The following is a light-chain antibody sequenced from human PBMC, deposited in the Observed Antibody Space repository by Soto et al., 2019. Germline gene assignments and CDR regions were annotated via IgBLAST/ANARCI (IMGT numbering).Light chain of an antibody. CDR2: DAS. Sequence: DIQMTQSPSTLSASVGDRVTITCRASQRISTWMAWYQQKPGKAPKLLIYDASSLEGGVPSRFSGSGSGTEFTLTISSLQPDDFATYYCQQYNIYSPYTFGQGTNLEIK. V-gene: IGKV1-5*01. J-gene: IGKJ2*01. CDR1: QRISTW. CDR3: QQYNIYSPYT.